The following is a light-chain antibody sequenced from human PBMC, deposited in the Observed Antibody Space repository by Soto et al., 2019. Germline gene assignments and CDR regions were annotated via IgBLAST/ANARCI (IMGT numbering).Light chain of an antibody. CDR2: GAS. CDR3: QQYGSTLWT. V-gene: IGKV3-20*01. CDR1: QSVSSSY. J-gene: IGKJ1*01. Sequence: EIELTQSPGTLSLSPGERATLSCRASQSVSSSYLAWYQQKPGQAPRLLIYGASSRATGIPERFSGSGSGTEFTLTISRLEPEDFAVYYCQQYGSTLWTFGQGTKVEIK.